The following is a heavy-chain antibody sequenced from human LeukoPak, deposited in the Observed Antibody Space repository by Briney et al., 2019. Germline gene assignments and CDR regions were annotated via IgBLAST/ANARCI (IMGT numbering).Heavy chain of an antibody. D-gene: IGHD3-22*01. Sequence: GGSLRLSCAASGFTFSSYAMHWVRQAPGKGLEWVAVISYDGSNKYYADSVKGRFTISRDNSKNTLYLQMNSLRAEDTAVYYCATVYYYDSSGYNLGAFDIWGQGTMVTVSS. V-gene: IGHV3-30*04. J-gene: IGHJ3*02. CDR3: ATVYYYDSSGYNLGAFDI. CDR2: ISYDGSNK. CDR1: GFTFSSYA.